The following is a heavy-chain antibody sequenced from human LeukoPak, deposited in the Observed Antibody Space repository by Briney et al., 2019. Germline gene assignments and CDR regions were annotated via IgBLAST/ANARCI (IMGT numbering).Heavy chain of an antibody. CDR3: ARQGLSVDY. V-gene: IGHV4-39*01. Sequence: PSETLSLTCTISGGSISSSSYYWGSIRQPPGKGLEWIGSIYYSGSTYYNPSLKSRVTISVDTSKNQFSLKLSSVTAADTAVYYCARQGLSVDYWGQGTLVTVSS. J-gene: IGHJ4*02. CDR2: IYYSGST. CDR1: GGSISSSSYY.